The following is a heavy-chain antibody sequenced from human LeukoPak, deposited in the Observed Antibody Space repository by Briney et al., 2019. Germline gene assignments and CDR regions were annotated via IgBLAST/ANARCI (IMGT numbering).Heavy chain of an antibody. CDR1: GFTSTSYT. V-gene: IGHV3-48*02. CDR3: VRDQFYAFDV. CDR2: IRTSGGVV. J-gene: IGHJ3*01. Sequence: GGSLRLSCAASGFTSTSYTMNWVRQAPGKRLEWISYIRTSGGVVSYTDSVRGRFTISTDSAKNSLYLQMNSLRDDDTAVYYCVRDQFYAFDVWGQGTMVTVSS.